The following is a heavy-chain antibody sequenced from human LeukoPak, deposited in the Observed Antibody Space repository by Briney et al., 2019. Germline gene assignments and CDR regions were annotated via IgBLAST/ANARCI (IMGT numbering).Heavy chain of an antibody. Sequence: GGSLRLSCAASGFTFSSYWMSWVRQAPGKGLEWVSGISWNSGSIGYADSVKGRFTISRDNAKNSLYLQMNSLRAEDTALYYCAKDSGGYSYGYHYFDYWGQGTLVTVSS. J-gene: IGHJ4*02. D-gene: IGHD5-18*01. CDR3: AKDSGGYSYGYHYFDY. CDR1: GFTFSSYW. V-gene: IGHV3-9*01. CDR2: ISWNSGSI.